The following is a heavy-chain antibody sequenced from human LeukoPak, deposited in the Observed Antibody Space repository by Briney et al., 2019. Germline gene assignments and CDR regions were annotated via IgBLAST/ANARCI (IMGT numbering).Heavy chain of an antibody. J-gene: IGHJ4*02. CDR1: GGSISSGGYY. CDR2: IYYSGST. V-gene: IGHV4-31*03. D-gene: IGHD3-10*01. CDR3: ARKKAIGGESDY. Sequence: SETLSLTCTVSGGSISSGGYYWSWIRQHPGKGLEWIGYIYYSGSTYYNPSLKSRVTISVDTSKNQFSLELSSVTAADTAVYYCARKKAIGGESDYWGQGTLVTVSS.